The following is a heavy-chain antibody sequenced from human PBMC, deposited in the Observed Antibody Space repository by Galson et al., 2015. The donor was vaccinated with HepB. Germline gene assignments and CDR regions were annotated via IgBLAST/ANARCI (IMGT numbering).Heavy chain of an antibody. D-gene: IGHD6-13*01. J-gene: IGHJ4*02. CDR3: ASPLVGYSSSWPFDY. V-gene: IGHV3-30-3*01. CDR2: ISYDGSNK. Sequence: SLRLSCAASGFTFSSYAMHWVRQAPGKGLEWVAVISYDGSNKYYADSVKGRFTISRDNSKNTLYLQMNSLRAEDTAVYYCASPLVGYSSSWPFDYWGQGTLVTVSS. CDR1: GFTFSSYA.